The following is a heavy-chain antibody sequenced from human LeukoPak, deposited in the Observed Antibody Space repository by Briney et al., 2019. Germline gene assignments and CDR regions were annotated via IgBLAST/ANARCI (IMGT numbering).Heavy chain of an antibody. Sequence: GGSLRLSCAASGFTFSSAWMSWVRQAPGKGLEWVANVNQDGSGKYYVDSVKGRFTISRDKSKNTLYLQMNNLRAEDTAVYYCAKDLETTMYYFDYWGQGTLVTVSS. CDR2: VNQDGSGK. V-gene: IGHV3-7*03. CDR3: AKDLETTMYYFDY. CDR1: GFTFSSAW. D-gene: IGHD3-10*02. J-gene: IGHJ4*02.